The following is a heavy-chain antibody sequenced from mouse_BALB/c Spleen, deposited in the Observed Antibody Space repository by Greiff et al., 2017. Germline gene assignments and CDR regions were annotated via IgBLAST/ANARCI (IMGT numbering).Heavy chain of an antibody. CDR2: ISSGGSYT. CDR3: ARPSSGSWFAY. D-gene: IGHD1-3*01. Sequence: DVMLVESGGDLVKPGGSLKLSCAASGFTFSSYGMSWVRQTPDKRLEWVATISSGGSYTYYPDSVKGRFTISRDNAKNTLYLQMSSLKSEDTAMYYCARPSSGSWFAYWGQGTLVTVSA. CDR1: GFTFSSYG. J-gene: IGHJ3*01. V-gene: IGHV5-6*02.